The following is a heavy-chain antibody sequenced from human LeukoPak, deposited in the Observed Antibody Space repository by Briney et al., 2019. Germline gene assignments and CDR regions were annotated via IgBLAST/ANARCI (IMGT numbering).Heavy chain of an antibody. V-gene: IGHV4-38-2*02. J-gene: IGHJ5*02. CDR2: INHGRST. Sequence: SETLSLTCTVSAYSISSGYYWCCSRQPPGKGREEIGSINHGRSTYYSPSLNSRATTSVDTSKNVFSLKVNSVTVADTAVYYCARVGDYGDYVNWFDHWGQGTLVTVSS. D-gene: IGHD4-17*01. CDR3: ARVGDYGDYVNWFDH. CDR1: AYSISSGYY.